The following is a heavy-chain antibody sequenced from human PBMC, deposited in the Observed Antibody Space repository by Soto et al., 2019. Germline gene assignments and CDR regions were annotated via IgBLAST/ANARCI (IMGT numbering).Heavy chain of an antibody. CDR3: EGRDDPFHV. CDR1: GFTFSDYG. Sequence: QVQLVESGGGVVQPGTSLRLSGVATGFTFSDYGIHWVRQAPGRGLEWVAVIWHDGSQKYLADSVRGRFTISRDTSKNTVYLQMNRLRAEDTAVYFCEGRDDPFHVWGQGTIVTVSS. J-gene: IGHJ3*01. V-gene: IGHV3-33*01. CDR2: IWHDGSQK.